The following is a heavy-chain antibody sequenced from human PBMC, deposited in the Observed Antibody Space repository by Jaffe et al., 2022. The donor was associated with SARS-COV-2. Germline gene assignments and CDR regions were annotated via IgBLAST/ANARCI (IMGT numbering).Heavy chain of an antibody. CDR2: IYQSGST. V-gene: IGHV4-38-2*02. CDR3: ARARGKNGYTSSSDL. D-gene: IGHD6-13*01. Sequence: QVQLQESGPGLVKPAETLSLTCTVSGYSINSDYYWGWIRQPPGKGLEWIGTIYQSGSTYYNSSFKSRLTISLDTSKNQFSLNLTSVTAADTAVYYCARARGKNGYTSSSDLWGRGTLVTVSS. J-gene: IGHJ2*01. CDR1: GYSINSDYY.